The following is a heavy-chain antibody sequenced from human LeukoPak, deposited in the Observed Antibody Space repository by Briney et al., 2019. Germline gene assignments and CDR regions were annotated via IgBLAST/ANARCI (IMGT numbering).Heavy chain of an antibody. CDR3: ARDGAVGIVGATFDY. J-gene: IGHJ4*02. Sequence: PGGSLRLSCAASGFTFSSYAMHWVRQAPGKGLEWVAVISYDGSNKYYADSVKGRFTISRDNSKNTLYLQMNSLRAEDTAVYYCARDGAVGIVGATFDYWGQGTLVTVSS. D-gene: IGHD1-26*01. V-gene: IGHV3-30-3*01. CDR1: GFTFSSYA. CDR2: ISYDGSNK.